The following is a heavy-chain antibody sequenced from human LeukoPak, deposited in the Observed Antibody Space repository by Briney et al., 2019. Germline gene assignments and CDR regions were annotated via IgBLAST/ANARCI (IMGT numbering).Heavy chain of an antibody. CDR2: ISSSGSTI. Sequence: GGSLRLSCAASGFSFSSYEMNWVRQAPGKRLEWVSYISSSGSTIYYADSVKGRFTISRDNAENSLYLQVNSLRAEDTAVYYCARDSALYFDFWGQGTLVTVSS. J-gene: IGHJ4*02. CDR3: ARDSALYFDF. V-gene: IGHV3-48*03. CDR1: GFSFSSYE.